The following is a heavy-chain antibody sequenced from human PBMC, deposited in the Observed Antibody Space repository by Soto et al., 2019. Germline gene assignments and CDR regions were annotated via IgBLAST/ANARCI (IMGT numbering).Heavy chain of an antibody. CDR3: ARSSGGNFGIIIEGTNCFAP. V-gene: IGHV1-46*01. CDR2: INPHGGST. D-gene: IGHD1-26*01. CDR1: RDTFTSYY. Sequence: ASVKVSCKAPRDTFTSYYINWVRQAPGQGLEWMGVINPHGGSTAYAQKFKGRVTLTRDTSASTVYMEVSSLTSEDTAMYYCARSSGGNFGIIIEGTNCFAPWGQGTLVTASS. J-gene: IGHJ5*02.